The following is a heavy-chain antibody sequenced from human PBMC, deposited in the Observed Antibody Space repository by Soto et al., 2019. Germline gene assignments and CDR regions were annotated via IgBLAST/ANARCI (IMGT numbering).Heavy chain of an antibody. J-gene: IGHJ4*02. Sequence: SETLSLTCIVSGESISSSSYYWGWIRQPPGKGLEWIGSIYYSGRTYYNPSFKSRVTISIDTSKNQFSLKLSSVTATDTAVYYCARQRTTVVTRAYFDHWGQGALVTVSS. CDR1: GESISSSSYY. D-gene: IGHD2-21*02. V-gene: IGHV4-39*01. CDR3: ARQRTTVVTRAYFDH. CDR2: IYYSGRT.